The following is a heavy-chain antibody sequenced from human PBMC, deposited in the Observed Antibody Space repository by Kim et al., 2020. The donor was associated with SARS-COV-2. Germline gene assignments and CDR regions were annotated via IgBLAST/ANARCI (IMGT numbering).Heavy chain of an antibody. V-gene: IGHV3-23*01. CDR3: AKRGAAYCSSASCYADY. Sequence: GGSLRLSCAASGFTFSNYAMSWVRQAPGKGLEWVSTIGGGGGTTYYADSVKGRFTISRDNSKNTLYLQMNSLRAEDTALYYCAKRGAAYCSSASCYADYWAREPWSPSPQ. D-gene: IGHD2-2*01. CDR1: GFTFSNYA. J-gene: IGHJ4*02. CDR2: IGGGGGTT.